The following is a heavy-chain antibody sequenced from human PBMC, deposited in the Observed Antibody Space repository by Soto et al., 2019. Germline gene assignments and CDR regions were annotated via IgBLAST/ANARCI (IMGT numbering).Heavy chain of an antibody. CDR3: ARALGYAFDI. V-gene: IGHV3-64*01. J-gene: IGHJ3*02. CDR2: ISSNGGST. CDR1: GFTFSSYA. Sequence: EVPLVESGGGLVQPGGSLRLSCAASGFTFSSYAMHWVRQAPGKGLEYVSAISSNGGSTYYANSVKGRFTISRDNSKNTLYLQTGSLRAEDMAMYYCARALGYAFDIWGQGTMVTVSS. D-gene: IGHD7-27*01.